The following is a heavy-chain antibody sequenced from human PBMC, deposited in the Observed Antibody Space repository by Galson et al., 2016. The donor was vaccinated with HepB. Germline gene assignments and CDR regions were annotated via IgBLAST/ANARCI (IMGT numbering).Heavy chain of an antibody. J-gene: IGHJ5*02. CDR3: ARTYSSGWFDQ. CDR1: GGSISSGGYY. D-gene: IGHD6-19*01. Sequence: TLSLTCTVSGGSISSGGYYWSWIRQHPGKGLEWIGYIYYSGSTYYKPSLKSRVTISVDTSKNQFSLKLSSVTAADTAVYYCARTYSSGWFDQWGQGTLVTVSS. CDR2: IYYSGST. V-gene: IGHV4-31*03.